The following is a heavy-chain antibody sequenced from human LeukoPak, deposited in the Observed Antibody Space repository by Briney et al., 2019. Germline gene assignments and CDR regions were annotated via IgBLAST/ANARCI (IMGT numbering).Heavy chain of an antibody. CDR1: GFTFSSYA. CDR3: ARGTYPGSGGTRADY. Sequence: GRSLRLSCAASGFTFSSYAMHWVRQAPVKGLEWVAVISYDGSNKYYADSVKGRFTISRDNSKNTLYLQMNSLRAEDTAVYYCARGTYPGSGGTRADYWGQGTLVTVSS. V-gene: IGHV3-30-3*01. J-gene: IGHJ4*02. CDR2: ISYDGSNK. D-gene: IGHD2-15*01.